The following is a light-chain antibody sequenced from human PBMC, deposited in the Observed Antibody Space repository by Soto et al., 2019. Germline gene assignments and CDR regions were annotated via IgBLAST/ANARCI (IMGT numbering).Light chain of an antibody. J-gene: IGKJ4*01. Sequence: AIRMTQSPSSFSASTGDRVTITCRACQGISSYLAWYQQKPGKAPKLLIYAASTLQSGVPSRFSGSGSGTDFTLTVSCLQSEDFATYYCQQYYSYLALTFGGGTKVEIK. CDR3: QQYYSYLALT. V-gene: IGKV1-8*01. CDR1: QGISSY. CDR2: AAS.